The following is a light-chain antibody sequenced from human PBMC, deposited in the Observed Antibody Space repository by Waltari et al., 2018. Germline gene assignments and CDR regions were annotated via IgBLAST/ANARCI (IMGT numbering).Light chain of an antibody. CDR1: QGIRSY. CDR2: TSS. Sequence: DNQMTQSPSSLSASVRDRVTITCRTSQGIRSYLYWCQQKPGRAPKLLIYTSSNFQGGGPSNFSGSGSGADFTLTISNLQPEDSAIYYCQQANSFPYTFGQGTKVEIK. CDR3: QQANSFPYT. V-gene: IGKV1-39*01. J-gene: IGKJ2*01.